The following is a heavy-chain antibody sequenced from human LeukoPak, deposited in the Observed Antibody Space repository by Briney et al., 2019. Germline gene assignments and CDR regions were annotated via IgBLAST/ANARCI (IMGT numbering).Heavy chain of an antibody. D-gene: IGHD3-16*01. CDR3: ARGGYQVGVDH. CDR2: INPSGGIT. Sequence: ASVKVSCKASGYTFTSYYMHWVRQAPGQGLEWMGIINPSGGITGYAQKLQGRVTMTRDTSTSTVYMELSSLRSEDTAVYYCARGGYQVGVDHWGQGTLVTVSS. CDR1: GYTFTSYY. J-gene: IGHJ4*02. V-gene: IGHV1-46*04.